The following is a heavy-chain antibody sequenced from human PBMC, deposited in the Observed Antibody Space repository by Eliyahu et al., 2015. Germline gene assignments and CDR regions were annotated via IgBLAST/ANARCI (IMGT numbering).Heavy chain of an antibody. CDR1: GGSISSSSYY. J-gene: IGHJ6*02. CDR2: IYYSGST. D-gene: IGHD3-10*01. Sequence: QLQLQESGPGLVKPSETLSLTCTVSGGSISSSSYYWGWIRQPPGKGLEWIGSIYYSGSTYYNPSLKSRVTISVDTSKNQFSLKLSSVTAADTAVYYCASSNVLLWFGLGGMDVWGQGTTVTVFS. CDR3: ASSNVLLWFGLGGMDV. V-gene: IGHV4-39*01.